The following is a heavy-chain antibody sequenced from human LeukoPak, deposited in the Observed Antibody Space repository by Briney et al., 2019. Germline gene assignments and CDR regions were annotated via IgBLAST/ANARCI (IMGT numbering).Heavy chain of an antibody. J-gene: IGHJ5*02. V-gene: IGHV3-30*18. Sequence: GGSLRLSCAASGFTFSSYGMHWVRQAPGKGLEWVAVISYDGSNKYYADSVKGRFTISRDNSKNTLCLQMNSLRAEDTAVYYCAKDRLLFYSSGWYPWFDPWGQGTLVTVSS. CDR2: ISYDGSNK. D-gene: IGHD6-19*01. CDR3: AKDRLLFYSSGWYPWFDP. CDR1: GFTFSSYG.